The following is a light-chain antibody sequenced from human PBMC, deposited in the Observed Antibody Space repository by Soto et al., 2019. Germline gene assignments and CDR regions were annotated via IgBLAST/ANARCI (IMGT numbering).Light chain of an antibody. J-gene: IGKJ1*01. V-gene: IGKV1-5*01. CDR1: QSISSW. CDR3: QQYENYWT. CDR2: DAS. Sequence: DIQMTQSPSTLSATAGDRVTITCRAGQSISSWLAWYQHKPGKAPRPLIYDASNLDSGVPSRFSGSGSGTEFSLTISNLQPDDCATYYCQQYENYWTFGQGTKV.